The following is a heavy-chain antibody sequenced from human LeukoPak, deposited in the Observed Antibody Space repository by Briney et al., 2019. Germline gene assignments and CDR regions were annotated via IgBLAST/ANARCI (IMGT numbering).Heavy chain of an antibody. Sequence: GGSLRLSCVASGFTFSTYSMNWVRQAPGKGLEWVSYISSSSSATYYADSVKGRFTISRDNAKSSLYVQMNSLRDEDTAVYYCARDPFGGSDYWGQGTLVTVSS. CDR3: ARDPFGGSDY. V-gene: IGHV3-48*02. CDR1: GFTFSTYS. J-gene: IGHJ4*02. CDR2: ISSSSSAT. D-gene: IGHD1-26*01.